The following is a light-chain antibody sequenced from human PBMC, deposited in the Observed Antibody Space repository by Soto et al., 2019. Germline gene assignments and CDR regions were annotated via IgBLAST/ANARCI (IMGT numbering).Light chain of an antibody. CDR3: QQSYSTPPGT. CDR1: QSISSY. Sequence: DIQMTQSPSSLSASVGDRVTITCRASQSISSYLDWYQQKPGKAPKLLIYAASSLQSGVPSRFSGSRSGTDFTLTISSLQPEDFATYYCQQSYSTPPGTFGQGTKVDIK. CDR2: AAS. V-gene: IGKV1-39*01. J-gene: IGKJ1*01.